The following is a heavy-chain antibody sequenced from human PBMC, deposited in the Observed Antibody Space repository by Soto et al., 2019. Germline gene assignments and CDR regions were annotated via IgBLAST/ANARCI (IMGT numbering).Heavy chain of an antibody. CDR3: ARDPQYSASPKVFDC. D-gene: IGHD6-6*01. V-gene: IGHV1-18*01. CDR2: ISTYNGNT. J-gene: IGHJ4*02. CDR1: GYSFTRFG. Sequence: QVQLLQSGAEVKKPGASVRVSCKASGYSFTRFGISCVRQAPGQRLEWVGRISTYNGNTKYAQTLQGRVTVSTDTPTRTAYMERRSLRSDDTAVYSCARDPQYSASPKVFDCWGQGTLLTVSS.